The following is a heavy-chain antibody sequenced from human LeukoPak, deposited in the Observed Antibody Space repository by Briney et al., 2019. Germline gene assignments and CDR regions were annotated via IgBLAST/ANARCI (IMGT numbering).Heavy chain of an antibody. CDR2: ISSSSSYI. J-gene: IGHJ6*03. CDR1: GFTFSSYS. Sequence: GGSLRLSCAASGFTFSSYSMNWVRQAPGKGLEWVSSISSSSSYIYYADSVKGRFTISGDNAKNSLYLQMNSLRAEDTAVYYCARVSSSSWYPEYYYMDVWGKGTTVTVSS. D-gene: IGHD6-13*01. V-gene: IGHV3-21*01. CDR3: ARVSSSSWYPEYYYMDV.